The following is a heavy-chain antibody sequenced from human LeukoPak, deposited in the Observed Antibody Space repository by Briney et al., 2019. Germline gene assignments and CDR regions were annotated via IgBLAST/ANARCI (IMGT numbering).Heavy chain of an antibody. J-gene: IGHJ4*02. D-gene: IGHD5-12*01. CDR3: ASTFSVATIDY. CDR2: IYYSGST. V-gene: IGHV4-39*07. Sequence: SSETLSLTCTVSGGSISSSSYYWGWIRQPPGKGLEWIGSIYYSGSTYYNPSLKSRVTISVDTSKNQFSLKLSSVTAADTAVYYCASTFSVATIDYWGQGTLVTVSS. CDR1: GGSISSSSYY.